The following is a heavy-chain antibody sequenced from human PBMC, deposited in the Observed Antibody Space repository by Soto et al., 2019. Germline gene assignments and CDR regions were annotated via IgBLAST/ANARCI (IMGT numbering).Heavy chain of an antibody. CDR1: GFTFSSYW. D-gene: IGHD3-9*01. Sequence: GGSLRLSCAASGFTFSSYWMSWVRQAPGKGLEWVANIKQDGSEKYYVDSVKGRFTISRDNAKNSLYLQMNSLRAEDTAVYYCARDRVENYDILTGYYYYYYGMDFWGQGTTVTVSS. J-gene: IGHJ6*02. CDR3: ARDRVENYDILTGYYYYYYGMDF. V-gene: IGHV3-7*01. CDR2: IKQDGSEK.